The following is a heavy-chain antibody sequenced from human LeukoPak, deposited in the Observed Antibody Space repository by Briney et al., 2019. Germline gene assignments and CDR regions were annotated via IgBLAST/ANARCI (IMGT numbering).Heavy chain of an antibody. CDR3: ARAGDTKLVHYYYYGMDV. J-gene: IGHJ6*02. CDR1: GFIVSANY. Sequence: PGGSLRLSCEASGFIVSANYLTWVRQAPGKGLECVSVIYSGGTTDYADSVKGRFTVSRDNSKNMVYLQMNNLRAEDTAVYYCARAGDTKLVHYYYYGMDVWGQGTTVIVSS. V-gene: IGHV3-53*01. D-gene: IGHD5-18*01. CDR2: IYSGGTT.